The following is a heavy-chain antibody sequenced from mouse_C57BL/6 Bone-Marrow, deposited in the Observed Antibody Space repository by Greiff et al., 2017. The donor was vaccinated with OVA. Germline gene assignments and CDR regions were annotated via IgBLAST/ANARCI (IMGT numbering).Heavy chain of an antibody. D-gene: IGHD1-1*01. CDR1: GYTFTSYW. V-gene: IGHV1-55*01. J-gene: IGHJ2*01. CDR2: IYPGSGST. CDR3: ARRGHYDGSSIFDY. Sequence: QVQLKQPGAELVKPGASVKMSCKASGYTFTSYWITWVKQRPGQGLEWIGDIYPGSGSTNYNEKFKSKATLTVDTSSSTAYMQLSSLTSEDSAVYYCARRGHYDGSSIFDYWGKGTTLTVSS.